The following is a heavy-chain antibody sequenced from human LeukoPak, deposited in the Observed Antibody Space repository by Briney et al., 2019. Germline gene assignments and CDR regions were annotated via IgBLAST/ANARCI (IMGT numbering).Heavy chain of an antibody. Sequence: GGSLGLSCAASGYTFSRYWMHWVRQGPGKGLVWVSRINEDGSSTSYAESVRGRFTISRNNAKNTLYLQMNSLRAEDAAVYYCTTDTFGARDSWGQGTLVTVSS. V-gene: IGHV3-74*01. CDR3: TTDTFGARDS. D-gene: IGHD3-10*01. CDR2: INEDGSST. CDR1: GYTFSRYW. J-gene: IGHJ4*02.